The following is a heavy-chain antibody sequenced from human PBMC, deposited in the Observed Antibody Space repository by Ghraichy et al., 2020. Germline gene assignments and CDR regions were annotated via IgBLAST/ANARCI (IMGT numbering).Heavy chain of an antibody. J-gene: IGHJ4*02. CDR2: IYYSGST. CDR1: GGSISSSSYY. Sequence: SETLSLTCTVSGGSISSSSYYWGWIRQPPGKGLEWIGSIYYSGSTYYNPSLKSRVTISVDTSKNQFSLKLSSVTAADTAVYYCARRGGHYSSDYWGQGTLVTVSS. D-gene: IGHD2-21*01. V-gene: IGHV4-39*01. CDR3: ARRGGHYSSDY.